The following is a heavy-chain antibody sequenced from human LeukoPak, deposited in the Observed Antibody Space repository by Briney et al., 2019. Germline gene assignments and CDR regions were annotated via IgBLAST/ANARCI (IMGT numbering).Heavy chain of an antibody. CDR3: VTVGMTSIWSYLRFDP. D-gene: IGHD1-26*01. J-gene: IGHJ5*02. CDR2: ITSNGGST. Sequence: GGSLRLSCSVSGFTFSTNSMHWVRQAPGKGLEFVSAITSNGGSTYYADSVKGRFTISRANSKNTLYLQMSSLRADDTAVYYCVTVGMTSIWSYLRFDPRGQGTLVSVSS. CDR1: GFTFSTNS. V-gene: IGHV3-64D*08.